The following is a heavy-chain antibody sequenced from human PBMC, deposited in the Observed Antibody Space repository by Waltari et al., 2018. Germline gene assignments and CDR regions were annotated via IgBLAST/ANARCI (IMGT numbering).Heavy chain of an antibody. Sequence: QVQLQQWGAGLLKPSETLSLTCAVSGGSFSGYYWSWLRQSPGKGLEWIGEINHSGSTNYNPSLKSRVTISVDTSKNQFSLKVSSVTAADTAVYYCARGLLWFGELKNFDYWGQGTLVTVSS. CDR2: INHSGST. D-gene: IGHD3-10*01. CDR1: GGSFSGYY. J-gene: IGHJ4*02. V-gene: IGHV4-34*01. CDR3: ARGLLWFGELKNFDY.